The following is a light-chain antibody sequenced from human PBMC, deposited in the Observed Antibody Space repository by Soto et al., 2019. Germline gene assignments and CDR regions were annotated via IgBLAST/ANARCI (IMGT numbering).Light chain of an antibody. CDR3: QQFGNSLFT. V-gene: IGKV3-20*01. CDR1: QSVSSSY. J-gene: IGKJ3*01. Sequence: EIVWTQSPGTLSLSPGERATLSCRASQSVSSSYLAWYQQKPGQAPRLLIYATSNRATGIPDRFSGSVSGTDFTLTISRLEPEDFAVYFCQQFGNSLFTFGPGTKVDVK. CDR2: ATS.